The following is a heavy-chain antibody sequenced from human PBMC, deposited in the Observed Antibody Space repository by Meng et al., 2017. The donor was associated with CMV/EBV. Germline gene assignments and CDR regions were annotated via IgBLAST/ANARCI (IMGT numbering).Heavy chain of an antibody. J-gene: IGHJ6*02. CDR2: IFSNDEK. CDR1: GFSLSNARMG. V-gene: IGHV2-26*01. CDR3: ARVWNYGTGYYYGMDV. Sequence: SGPTLVKPPETLTLTCTVSGFSLSNARMGVSWIRQPPGKALEWLAHIFSNDEKSYSTSLKSRLTISKDTSKSQVVLTMTNMDPVDTATYYCARVWNYGTGYYYGMDVWGQGTTVTVSS. D-gene: IGHD1-7*01.